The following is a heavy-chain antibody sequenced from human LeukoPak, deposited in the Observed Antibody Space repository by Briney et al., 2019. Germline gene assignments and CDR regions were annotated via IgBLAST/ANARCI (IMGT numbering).Heavy chain of an antibody. V-gene: IGHV3-21*01. CDR3: AREDASSWDY. Sequence: GGSLRLSCAASGFTFSIYSMDWVRQAPGKGLEWVSSIISSGSYIYYADSVKGRFTISRDNAKNSLYLQMNSLRAEDTAVYYCAREDASSWDYWGQGILVTVSS. CDR2: IISSGSYI. CDR1: GFTFSIYS. J-gene: IGHJ4*02. D-gene: IGHD6-13*01.